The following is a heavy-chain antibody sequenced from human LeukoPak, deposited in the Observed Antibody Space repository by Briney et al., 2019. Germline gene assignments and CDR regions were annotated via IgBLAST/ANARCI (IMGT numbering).Heavy chain of an antibody. D-gene: IGHD6-19*01. CDR2: ISGSGNTL. Sequence: PGGSLRLSCRASGFVFGSYTMNWVRQAPGKGLEWVSYISGSGNTLYYADSVKGRFTISRDSVKNSLFLDMNSLRADDTAVYYCARGDSSGYYLGRMDRWGQGILVTVSS. CDR1: GFVFGSYT. CDR3: ARGDSSGYYLGRMDR. V-gene: IGHV3-48*03. J-gene: IGHJ5*02.